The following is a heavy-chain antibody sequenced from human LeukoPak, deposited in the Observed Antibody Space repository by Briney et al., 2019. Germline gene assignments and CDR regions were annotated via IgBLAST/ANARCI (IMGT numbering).Heavy chain of an antibody. CDR3: ARDKYYYGSGGYRYYYGMDV. CDR1: GYSISSGYY. D-gene: IGHD3-10*01. CDR2: IYHSRST. Sequence: PSETLSLTCAVSGYSISSGYYWGWIRQPPGKGLEWIGSIYHSRSTYYNPSLKSRVTISVDTSKNQFSLKLSSVTAADTAVYYCARDKYYYGSGGYRYYYGMDVWGKGTTVTVSS. V-gene: IGHV4-38-2*02. J-gene: IGHJ6*04.